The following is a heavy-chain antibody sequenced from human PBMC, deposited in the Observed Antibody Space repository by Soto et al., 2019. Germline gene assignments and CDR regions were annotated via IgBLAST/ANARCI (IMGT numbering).Heavy chain of an antibody. Sequence: GGSLRLSCAASGFTFSSYAMSWVRQAPGKGLEWVSAISGSGGSTYYADSVKGRFTISRDNSKSTLYLQMNSLRAEDTAVYYCAMVTGTNGYYYYGMDVWGQGTTVTVSS. D-gene: IGHD1-20*01. CDR2: ISGSGGST. CDR3: AMVTGTNGYYYYGMDV. CDR1: GFTFSSYA. V-gene: IGHV3-23*01. J-gene: IGHJ6*02.